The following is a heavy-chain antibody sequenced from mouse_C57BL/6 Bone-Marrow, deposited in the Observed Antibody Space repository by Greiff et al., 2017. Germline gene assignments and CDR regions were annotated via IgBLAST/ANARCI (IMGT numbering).Heavy chain of an antibody. D-gene: IGHD1-1*01. V-gene: IGHV1-18*01. CDR2: INPNNGGT. CDR3: ANYYGSRVPFAY. CDR1: GYTFTDYN. J-gene: IGHJ3*01. Sequence: EVQLQQSGPELVKPGASVKIPCKASGYTFTDYNMDWVKQSHGKSLEWIGEINPNNGGTIYNQKFKGKATLTVDKSSSTAYMELRSLTSEDTAVYYCANYYGSRVPFAYWGQGTLVTVSA.